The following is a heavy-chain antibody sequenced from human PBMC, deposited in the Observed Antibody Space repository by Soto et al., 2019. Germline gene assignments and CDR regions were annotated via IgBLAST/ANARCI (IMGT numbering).Heavy chain of an antibody. CDR3: ARVAVVVVVGAGGDHNYYMDV. V-gene: IGHV1-18*01. CDR1: GYTFTSYG. D-gene: IGHD2-15*01. CDR2: ISAYNGNT. J-gene: IGHJ6*03. Sequence: ASVKVSCKASGYTFTSYGISWVRQAPGQGLEWMGWISAYNGNTNYAQKLQGRVTMTTDTSTSTAYMELRSLRSDDTAVYYCARVAVVVVVGAGGDHNYYMDVWGKGTTVTVSS.